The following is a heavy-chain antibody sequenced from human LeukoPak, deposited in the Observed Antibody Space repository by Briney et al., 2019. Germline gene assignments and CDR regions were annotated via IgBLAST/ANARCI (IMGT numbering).Heavy chain of an antibody. CDR2: ISGSGGST. J-gene: IGHJ4*02. CDR1: GFTFSSYA. V-gene: IGHV3-23*01. CDR3: AKDAYYDFWCGYLPRADYFDY. D-gene: IGHD3-3*01. Sequence: GGSLGLSCAASGFTFSSYAMSWVRQAPGKGLEWVSAISGSGGSTYYADSVKGRFTISRDNSKNTLYLQMNSLRAEDTAVYYCAKDAYYDFWCGYLPRADYFDYWGQGTLVTVSS.